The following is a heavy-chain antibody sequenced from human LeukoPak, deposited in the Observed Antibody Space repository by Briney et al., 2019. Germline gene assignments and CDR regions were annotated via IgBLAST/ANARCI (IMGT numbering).Heavy chain of an antibody. J-gene: IGHJ4*02. CDR1: GFNLNSYT. V-gene: IGHV3-53*01. Sequence: GGSLSLSCAASGFNLNSYTMNWVRQAPGKGLEWVSVIYSGGSTYYADSVKGRFTISRDNSKNTLYLQMNSLRAEDTAVYYCAREAVTRNYFDYWGQGTLVTVSS. CDR2: IYSGGST. CDR3: AREAVTRNYFDY.